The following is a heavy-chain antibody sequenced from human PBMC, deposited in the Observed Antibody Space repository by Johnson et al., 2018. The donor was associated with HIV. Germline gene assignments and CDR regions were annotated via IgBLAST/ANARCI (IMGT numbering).Heavy chain of an antibody. D-gene: IGHD6-19*01. V-gene: IGHV3-66*01. CDR2: ISSGGVT. CDR1: GFTVSSNY. J-gene: IGHJ3*02. CDR3: VREGSEWLAGENTFDI. Sequence: MQLVESGGGLVQPGGSLRLSCAVSGFTVSSNYMSWVRQAPGKGLEWVSVISSGGVTYYIDSVKGRFTISRDSSKNTLYLQMNSLRAEDTAVYYCVREGSEWLAGENTFDIWGQGTMVTVSS.